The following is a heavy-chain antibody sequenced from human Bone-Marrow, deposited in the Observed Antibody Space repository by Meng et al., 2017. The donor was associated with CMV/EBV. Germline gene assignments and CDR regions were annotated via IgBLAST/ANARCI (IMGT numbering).Heavy chain of an antibody. Sequence: QVPLVQSGAEVKKPGASMKVSCKASGYTFINYYMHWVRQAPGEGLEWMGIINPTDGSASYAQKFQGRVAVTRDTSTSTVYMELSSLRYEDTAVYYCARGASGTVVGDYWGQGTLVTVSS. CDR1: GYTFINYY. CDR2: INPTDGSA. D-gene: IGHD3-3*01. V-gene: IGHV1-46*01. J-gene: IGHJ4*02. CDR3: ARGASGTVVGDY.